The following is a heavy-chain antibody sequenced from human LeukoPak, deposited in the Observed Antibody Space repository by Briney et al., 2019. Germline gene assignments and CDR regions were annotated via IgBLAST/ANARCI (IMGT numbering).Heavy chain of an antibody. Sequence: GGSLRLSCAASGFTFRNYGMHWVRQAPGKGLEWVAFIRYDGSNKYYTDSVKGRFIISRDNSKNTLYLQMNSLRAEDTAVYYCARGDYYGSGSYYDNWFDPWGQGTLVTVSS. V-gene: IGHV3-30*02. CDR2: IRYDGSNK. D-gene: IGHD3-10*01. CDR1: GFTFRNYG. CDR3: ARGDYYGSGSYYDNWFDP. J-gene: IGHJ5*02.